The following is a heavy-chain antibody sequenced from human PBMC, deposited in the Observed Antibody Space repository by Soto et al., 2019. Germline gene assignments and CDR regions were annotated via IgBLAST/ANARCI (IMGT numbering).Heavy chain of an antibody. Sequence: GGSLRLSCAASGFTFDDYAMHWVRQAPGKGLEWVSGISWNSGSIGYADSVKGRFTISRDNAKNSLYLQMNSLRAEDTALYYCAKGGDKNYYYYYYMDVWGKGTTVTVSS. J-gene: IGHJ6*03. CDR1: GFTFDDYA. V-gene: IGHV3-9*01. CDR2: ISWNSGSI. D-gene: IGHD3-16*01. CDR3: AKGGDKNYYYYYYMDV.